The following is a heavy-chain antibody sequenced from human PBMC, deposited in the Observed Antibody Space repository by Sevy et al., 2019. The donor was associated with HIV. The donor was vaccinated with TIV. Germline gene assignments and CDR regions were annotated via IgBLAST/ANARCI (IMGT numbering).Heavy chain of an antibody. Sequence: SDTLSLTCVVSGDSIDSSYWWTWVRQSPGKGLEWIGEIFHSGNTNYSPSLKSRVTISVDKSKNHFSLKLTSVTAADTAVYYCATASPDSSRWDPYFDNWGQGTLVTVSS. J-gene: IGHJ4*02. CDR3: ATASPDSSRWDPYFDN. CDR1: GDSIDSSYW. CDR2: IFHSGNT. D-gene: IGHD6-13*01. V-gene: IGHV4-4*02.